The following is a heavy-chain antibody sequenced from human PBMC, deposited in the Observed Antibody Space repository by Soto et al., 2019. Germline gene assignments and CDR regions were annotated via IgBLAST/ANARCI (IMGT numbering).Heavy chain of an antibody. CDR2: IKSKTDGGTT. Sequence: EVQLVESGGGLVKPGGSLRLSCAASGFTFSNAWMSWVRQAPGKGLEWVGRIKSKTDGGTTDYAAPVKGRFTISRDDSKNTLYLQMNSLKTEDTAVYYCTTVPYYGDYVYYYYMDVWGKGTTVTVSS. CDR3: TTVPYYGDYVYYYYMDV. J-gene: IGHJ6*03. CDR1: GFTFSNAW. D-gene: IGHD4-17*01. V-gene: IGHV3-15*01.